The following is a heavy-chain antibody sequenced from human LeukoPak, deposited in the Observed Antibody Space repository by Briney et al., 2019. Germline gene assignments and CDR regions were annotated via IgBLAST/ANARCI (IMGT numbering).Heavy chain of an antibody. CDR3: ARDGDEEMATISFFDY. CDR2: IYSGGST. V-gene: IGHV3-66*01. Sequence: GGSLRLSCAASGFTVSSNYMSWVRQAPGKGLEWVSVIYSGGSTYYADSVKGRFTISRDNSKNTLYLQMNSLRAEDTAVYYCARDGDEEMATISFFDYWGQGTLVTVSS. J-gene: IGHJ4*02. CDR1: GFTVSSNY. D-gene: IGHD5-24*01.